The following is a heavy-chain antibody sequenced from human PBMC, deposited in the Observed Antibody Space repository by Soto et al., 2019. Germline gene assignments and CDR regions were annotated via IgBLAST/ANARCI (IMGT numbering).Heavy chain of an antibody. V-gene: IGHV4-30-2*01. D-gene: IGHD1-26*01. CDR3: ARGGGSDSFDY. CDR2: INHLETT. Sequence: QLQLHESGSGLVKPSQTLSLTCTVSGASITFGGYSWSWIRQTPGKGLEWIGYINHLETTFYNPSFESRLTLSIERAKNQFSLKLHSMSAADRAVYFCARGGGSDSFDYWGQGILVTVSS. CDR1: GASITFGGYS. J-gene: IGHJ4*02.